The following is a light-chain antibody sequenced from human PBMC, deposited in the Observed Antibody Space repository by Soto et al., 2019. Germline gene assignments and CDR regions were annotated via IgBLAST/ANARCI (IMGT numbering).Light chain of an antibody. CDR3: QHYGSATLT. CDR1: QSVSSHF. CDR2: GAS. V-gene: IGKV3-20*01. J-gene: IGKJ4*01. Sequence: EIVLTQSPGTLSLSPGESATLPCRASQSVSSHFLAWDQEKPGQAPRLLVDGASSRATVIPEMFSGSGSGTYFTLTSSRLEPADFAVYYCQHYGSATLTFGGGTKVEIK.